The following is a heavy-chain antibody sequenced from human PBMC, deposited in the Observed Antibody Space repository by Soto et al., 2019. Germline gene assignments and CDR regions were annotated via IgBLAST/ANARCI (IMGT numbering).Heavy chain of an antibody. CDR1: GFTFGSYW. V-gene: IGHV3-74*01. CDR2: IDGDGSST. CDR3: ARGRPYGMDV. J-gene: IGHJ6*02. Sequence: EVQLVESGGGLVQPGGSLRVSCAASGFTFGSYWMNWVRQAPGKGLVWVSRIDGDGSSTTYAESVKGRFTTSRDNAKNTLYLQMSSLRVEDTAVYYCARGRPYGMDVWGQGTTVTVSS.